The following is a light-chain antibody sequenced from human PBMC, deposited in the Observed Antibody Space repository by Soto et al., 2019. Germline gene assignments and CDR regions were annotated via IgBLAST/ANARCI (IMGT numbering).Light chain of an antibody. CDR3: QQYGSAPGT. Sequence: EIVLTQSPGTLSLSPGERATLSCRASQSVSSSYLAWYQQKPGQAPRLLIYGASSRATGIPDRFSGSGSGAHFTLTFSRLEPEDFGVYYCQQYGSAPGTFGQWTKVEIK. CDR2: GAS. CDR1: QSVSSSY. J-gene: IGKJ1*01. V-gene: IGKV3-20*01.